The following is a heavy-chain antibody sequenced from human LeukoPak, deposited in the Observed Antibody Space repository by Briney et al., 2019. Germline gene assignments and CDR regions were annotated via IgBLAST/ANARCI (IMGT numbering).Heavy chain of an antibody. CDR1: GFTFSSYS. D-gene: IGHD3-3*01. V-gene: IGHV3-48*01. J-gene: IGHJ4*02. Sequence: GGSLRLSCAASGFTFSSYSMNWVRQAPGKGLEWVSYISSTSSHIFYADSVKGRFTISRDNAKNSLFLQMNSLRAEDTAVYYCARRHVTIFGVADDSWGQGTLVTVSS. CDR3: ARRHVTIFGVADDS. CDR2: ISSTSSHI.